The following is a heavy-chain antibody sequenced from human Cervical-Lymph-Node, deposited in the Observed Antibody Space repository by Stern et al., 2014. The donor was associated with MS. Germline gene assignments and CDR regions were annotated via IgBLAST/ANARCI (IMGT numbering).Heavy chain of an antibody. CDR1: GDPFSTFP. J-gene: IGHJ5*02. CDR3: AAGGSAVCDH. D-gene: IGHD1-1*01. CDR2: ITPSFGDT. Sequence: QAQLVPSGAEVKKPWSSVNVSCKASGDPFSTFPIRLLRQASRQRLERMGRITPSFGDTTYAQKFQCRVTMTAASSTSTAYMGLSSRISEDTAFYYCAAGGSAVCDHWGQGTLVTVSS. V-gene: IGHV1-69*01.